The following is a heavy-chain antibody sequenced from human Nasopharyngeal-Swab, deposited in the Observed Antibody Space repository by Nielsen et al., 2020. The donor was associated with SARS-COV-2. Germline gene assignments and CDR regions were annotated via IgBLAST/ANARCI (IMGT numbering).Heavy chain of an antibody. CDR3: AREGTTGWFDP. V-gene: IGHV4-59*11. D-gene: IGHD1-1*01. CDR2: ICHNSGT. Sequence: GSLRLSCTVSGVSITSQYWSWIRQPPGKGLEWIGYICHNSGTSYNPSLKSRVTMFMDISKNQFSLRLKSVTAADTAVYYCAREGTTGWFDPWGQGTLVTVSS. CDR1: GVSITSQY. J-gene: IGHJ5*02.